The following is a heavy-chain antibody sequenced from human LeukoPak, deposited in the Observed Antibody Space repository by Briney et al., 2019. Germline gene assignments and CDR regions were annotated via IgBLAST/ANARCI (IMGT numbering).Heavy chain of an antibody. J-gene: IGHJ3*02. CDR2: SNSDGSRT. CDR1: GFTFSSYW. D-gene: IGHD3-9*01. Sequence: PGGSLRLSCAASGFTFSSYWMHWVRQAPGKGLVWVSRSNSDGSRTSCADSVKGRFTISRDNAKNTLYLQLNSLRAEDTAIYYCARASWYDDIFAFDMWGQGTMVTVSS. CDR3: ARASWYDDIFAFDM. V-gene: IGHV3-74*01.